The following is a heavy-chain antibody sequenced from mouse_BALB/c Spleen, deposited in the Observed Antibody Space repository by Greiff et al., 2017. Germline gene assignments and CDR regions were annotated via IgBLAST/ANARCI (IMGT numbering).Heavy chain of an antibody. CDR3: ARGGKGYAMDY. J-gene: IGHJ4*01. Sequence: EVMLVESGGGLVKPGGSLKLSCAASGFTFSSYAMSWVRQSPEKRLEWVAEISSGGSYTYYPDSVKGRFTISRDNAKNTLYLQMSSLRSEDTAMYYCARGGKGYAMDYWGQGTSVTVSS. CDR2: ISSGGSYT. V-gene: IGHV5-9-1*01. CDR1: GFTFSSYA.